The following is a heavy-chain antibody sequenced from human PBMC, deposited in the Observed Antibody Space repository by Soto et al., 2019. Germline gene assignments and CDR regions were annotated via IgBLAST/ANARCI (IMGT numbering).Heavy chain of an antibody. J-gene: IGHJ4*02. D-gene: IGHD3-16*01. Sequence: GWSLRLSCVFSIYTFKSHGLSWVRQAPGKGLEWVSTIDSTGANTHYADSVRGRFTISRDNSRNTLHLQMHDLRADDTALYYCVSWVSAHFDYWGQGTLVTVSS. V-gene: IGHV3-23*01. CDR3: VSWVSAHFDY. CDR2: IDSTGANT. CDR1: IYTFKSHG.